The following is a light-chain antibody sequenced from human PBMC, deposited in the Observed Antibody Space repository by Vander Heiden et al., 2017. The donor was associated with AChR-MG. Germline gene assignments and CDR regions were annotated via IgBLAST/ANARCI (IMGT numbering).Light chain of an antibody. V-gene: IGLV2-23*02. Sequence: QSALTQPASVSGSPGQSITISCTGTSSDVGSYNLVSWYQQHPGKAPKLMIYGVSKRPSGVANRFSGSKSGNTASLTISGRQAEDEADYYCCSYAGSSTWVFGGGTKLTVL. CDR2: GVS. J-gene: IGLJ2*01. CDR1: SSDVGSYNL. CDR3: CSYAGSSTWV.